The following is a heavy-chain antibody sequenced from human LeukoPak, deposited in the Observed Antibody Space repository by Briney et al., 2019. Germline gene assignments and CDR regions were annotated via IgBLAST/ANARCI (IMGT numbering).Heavy chain of an antibody. V-gene: IGHV4-34*01. D-gene: IGHD5-18*01. J-gene: IGHJ4*02. CDR2: INHSGST. CDR1: GGSFSGYY. Sequence: SETLSLTCAVYGGSFSGYYWSWIRQPQGKGLEWIGEINHSGSTNYNPSLKSRVTISVDTSKNQFSLKLSSVTAADTAVYYCASRVGYSYGDDYWGQGTLVTVSS. CDR3: ASRVGYSYGDDY.